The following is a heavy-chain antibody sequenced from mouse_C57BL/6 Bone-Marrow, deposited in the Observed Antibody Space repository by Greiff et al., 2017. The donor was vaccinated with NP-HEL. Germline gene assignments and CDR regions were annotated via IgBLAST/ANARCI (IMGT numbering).Heavy chain of an antibody. CDR1: GFTFTDYY. CDR2: IRNKANGYTT. Sequence: EVQVVESGGGLVQPGGSLSLSCAASGFTFTDYYMSWVRQPPGKALEWLGFIRNKANGYTTEYSASVKGRFTISRDNSQSILYLQMNALRAEDSATYYCARPPITTVVEDYYAMDYWGQGTSVTVSS. J-gene: IGHJ4*01. CDR3: ARPPITTVVEDYYAMDY. V-gene: IGHV7-3*01. D-gene: IGHD1-1*01.